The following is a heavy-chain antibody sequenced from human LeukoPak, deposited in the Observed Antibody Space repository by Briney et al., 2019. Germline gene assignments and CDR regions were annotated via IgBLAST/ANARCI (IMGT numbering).Heavy chain of an antibody. D-gene: IGHD3-16*01. V-gene: IGHV3-23*01. Sequence: PGGSLRLSCAASGFTFSSYALSWVRQAPGKELEWVSGIGTNGGSTYYADSVKGRFTISRDNSKNTLYLQMNSLTAEDTAVYYCVRDLILVWTPGDDFDHWGQGTLVTVSS. CDR1: GFTFSSYA. J-gene: IGHJ4*02. CDR2: IGTNGGST. CDR3: VRDLILVWTPGDDFDH.